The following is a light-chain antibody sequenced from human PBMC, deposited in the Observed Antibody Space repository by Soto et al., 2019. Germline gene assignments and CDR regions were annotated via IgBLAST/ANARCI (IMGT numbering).Light chain of an antibody. CDR2: DAS. CDR3: QRRSNWLT. Sequence: EVVLTQSPATLSLSPGERATLSCRASQSVGSFLAWYQQKPGQPPRLLIYDASDRATGIPARFSGSGSRTDFTLTISSLAPEDFAVYYCQRRSNWLTFGGGTKVEIK. J-gene: IGKJ4*01. V-gene: IGKV3-11*01. CDR1: QSVGSF.